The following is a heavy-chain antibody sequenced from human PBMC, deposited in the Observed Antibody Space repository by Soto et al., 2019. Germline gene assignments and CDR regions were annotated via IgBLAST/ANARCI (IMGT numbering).Heavy chain of an antibody. CDR2: ISGSGGST. CDR3: AKDQSYDSSGYYPPDAFDI. CDR1: GFTFSSYA. J-gene: IGHJ3*02. V-gene: IGHV3-23*01. Sequence: VQLLESGGGLVQPGGSLRLSCAASGFTFSSYAMSWVRQAPGKGLEWVSAISGSGGSTYYADSVKGRFTISRDNSKNTLYLQMNSLRAEDTAVYYCAKDQSYDSSGYYPPDAFDIWGQGTMVTVSS. D-gene: IGHD3-22*01.